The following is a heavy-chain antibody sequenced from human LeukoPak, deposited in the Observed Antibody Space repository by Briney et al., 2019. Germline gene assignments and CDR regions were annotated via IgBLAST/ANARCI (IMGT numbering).Heavy chain of an antibody. Sequence: ASVKVSCKASGYTFTSYAMHWVRQAPGQRLEWMGWINAGNGNTKYSQKFQGRVTITRDTSASTAYMELSSLRSEDTAVYYCARGYDFWSGYYRLGYWGQGTLVTVSS. D-gene: IGHD3-3*01. CDR3: ARGYDFWSGYYRLGY. V-gene: IGHV1-3*01. CDR2: INAGNGNT. CDR1: GYTFTSYA. J-gene: IGHJ4*02.